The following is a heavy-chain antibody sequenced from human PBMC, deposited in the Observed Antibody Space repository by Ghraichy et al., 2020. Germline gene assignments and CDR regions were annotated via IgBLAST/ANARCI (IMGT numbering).Heavy chain of an antibody. J-gene: IGHJ5*02. Sequence: SETLSLTCAVYGGSFSGYYWSWIRQPPGKGLEWIGEINHSGSTNYNPSLKSRVTISVDTSKNQFSLKLSSVTAADTAVYYCAPDKYYYDSSGYSSPWGQGTLVTVSS. CDR3: APDKYYYDSSGYSSP. CDR2: INHSGST. D-gene: IGHD3-22*01. V-gene: IGHV4-34*01. CDR1: GGSFSGYY.